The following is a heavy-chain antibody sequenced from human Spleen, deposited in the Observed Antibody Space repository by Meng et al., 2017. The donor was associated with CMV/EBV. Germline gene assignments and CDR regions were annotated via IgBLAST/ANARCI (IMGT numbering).Heavy chain of an antibody. J-gene: IGHJ6*02. CDR3: ARDSGYYYGMDV. V-gene: IGHV1-18*01. D-gene: IGHD3-10*01. CDR1: GYTFNNYG. Sequence: ASVKVSCKASGYTFNNYGITWVRQAPGQGLEWMGWITAYNGDTTYAQKFQGRVTMTTDTSTSTAYMELRSLTSDDTAVYYCARDSGYYYGMDVWGQGTTVTVSS. CDR2: ITAYNGDT.